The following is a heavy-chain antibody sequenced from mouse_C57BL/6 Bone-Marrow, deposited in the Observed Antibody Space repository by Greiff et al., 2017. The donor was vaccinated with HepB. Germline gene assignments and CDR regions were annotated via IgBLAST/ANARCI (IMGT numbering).Heavy chain of an antibody. Sequence: VQLQQSGAELVRPGTSVKVSCKASGYAFTNYLIEWVKQRPGQGLEWIGVINPGSGGTNYNEKFKGKATLTADKSSSTAYMQLSSLTSEDSAVYFCARREDLYDYDWYCDVWGTGTTVTVSS. CDR2: INPGSGGT. V-gene: IGHV1-54*01. CDR1: GYAFTNYL. CDR3: ARREDLYDYDWYCDV. D-gene: IGHD2-4*01. J-gene: IGHJ1*03.